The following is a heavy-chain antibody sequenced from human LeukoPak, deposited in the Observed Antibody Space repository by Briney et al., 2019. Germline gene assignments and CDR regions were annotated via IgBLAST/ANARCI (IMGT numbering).Heavy chain of an antibody. V-gene: IGHV1-18*01. J-gene: IGHJ4*02. CDR1: XYTFTIYG. CDR3: AVGSEEMATIDYFDY. CDR2: ISAYNGNT. Sequence: VTVSFKASXYTFTIYGISWVRQAPGQGREWMGWISAYNGNTNYAQKLQGRVTMTTDTSTSTAYMELRSLRSDDTAVYYCAVGSEEMATIDYFDYWGQGTLVTVSS. D-gene: IGHD5-24*01.